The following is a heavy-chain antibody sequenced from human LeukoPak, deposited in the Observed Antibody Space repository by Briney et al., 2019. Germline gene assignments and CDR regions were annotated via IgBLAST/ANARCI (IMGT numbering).Heavy chain of an antibody. D-gene: IGHD6-13*01. J-gene: IGHJ4*02. V-gene: IGHV4-59*12. CDR2: IYYSGST. Sequence: PSETLSLTCTVSGGSISSYYWSWIRQPPGKGLEWIGYIYYSGSTNYNPSLKSRVTISVDTSKNQFSLKLSSVTPEDTAVYYCARGLYSSSWYNYWGQGTLVTVSS. CDR3: ARGLYSSSWYNY. CDR1: GGSISSYY.